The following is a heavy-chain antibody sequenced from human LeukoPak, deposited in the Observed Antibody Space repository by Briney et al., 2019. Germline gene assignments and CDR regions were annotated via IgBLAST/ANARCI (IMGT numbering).Heavy chain of an antibody. D-gene: IGHD5-12*01. CDR2: ITSAGRAI. CDR3: ASDIVATSGDF. CDR1: GFTFSDFY. V-gene: IGHV3-11*01. Sequence: GGSLRLSCAASGFTFSDFYMSWIRQAPGKGLEWFSYITSAGRAIYYADSVQGRFTISRDNARNSLYLQMNGLRAEDTAVYYCASDIVATSGDFWGQGTLVTVSS. J-gene: IGHJ4*02.